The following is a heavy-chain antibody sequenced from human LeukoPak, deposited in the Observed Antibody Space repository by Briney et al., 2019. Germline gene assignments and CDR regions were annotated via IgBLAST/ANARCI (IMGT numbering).Heavy chain of an antibody. CDR3: AKNNLSFRDTTGTTRWFDP. Sequence: GGSLRLSRAASGFTFSSYGMHWVRQAPGKGLEWVAFIRYDGSSKYYADSVKGRFTISRDNSKNTLYLQMNSLRAEDTAVYYCAKNNLSFRDTTGTTRWFDPWGQGTLVTVTS. J-gene: IGHJ5*02. CDR1: GFTFSSYG. V-gene: IGHV3-30*02. CDR2: IRYDGSSK. D-gene: IGHD1-1*01.